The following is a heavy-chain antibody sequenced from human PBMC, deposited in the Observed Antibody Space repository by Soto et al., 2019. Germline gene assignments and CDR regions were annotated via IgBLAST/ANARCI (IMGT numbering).Heavy chain of an antibody. Sequence: SDTLSLTCTVSGVSISSGDYYWSWIRQPPGKGLEWIGYIYYSGSTYYNPSLKSRVTISVDTSKNQFSLKLSSVTAADTAVYYCARGGRQQLVMDVWGQGNTVTVS. D-gene: IGHD6-13*01. CDR3: ARGGRQQLVMDV. CDR1: GVSISSGDYY. CDR2: IYYSGST. V-gene: IGHV4-30-4*02. J-gene: IGHJ6*02.